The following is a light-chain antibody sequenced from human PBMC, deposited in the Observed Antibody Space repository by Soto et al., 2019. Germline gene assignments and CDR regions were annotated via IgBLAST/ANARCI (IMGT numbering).Light chain of an antibody. J-gene: IGLJ2*01. V-gene: IGLV2-14*01. Sequence: QSALTQPASVSGSPGQSITISCTGTSSDVGGYNYVSWYQQHPGKAPKLMIYAVTDRPSGVSSRFSGSKSGNTASLTISGLQAEDEADYYCQSYDSSLSGYVVFGGGTKLTVL. CDR3: QSYDSSLSGYVV. CDR1: SSDVGGYNY. CDR2: AVT.